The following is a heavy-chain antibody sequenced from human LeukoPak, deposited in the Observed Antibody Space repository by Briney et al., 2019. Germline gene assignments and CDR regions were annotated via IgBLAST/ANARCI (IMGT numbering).Heavy chain of an antibody. Sequence: GGSLRLSCAASGFTFSSYWMSWVRQAPGKGLEWVANIKQDGSEKYYVDSVKGRFTISRDNAKNSLYLQMNSLRAEDTAAYYCARAGFYYYDSSGYAPFDYWGQGTLVTVSS. J-gene: IGHJ4*02. D-gene: IGHD3-22*01. CDR2: IKQDGSEK. CDR1: GFTFSSYW. CDR3: ARAGFYYYDSSGYAPFDY. V-gene: IGHV3-7*01.